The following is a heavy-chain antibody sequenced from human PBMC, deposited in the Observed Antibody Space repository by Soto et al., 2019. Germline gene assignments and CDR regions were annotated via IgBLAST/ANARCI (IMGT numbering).Heavy chain of an antibody. CDR3: ARDRRIAGIVVVNYYGMDV. CDR2: ISAYNGNT. D-gene: IGHD3-22*01. V-gene: IGHV1-18*01. CDR1: GYTFTSYG. Sequence: GASVKVSCKASGYTFTSYGISWVRQAPGQGLEWMGWISAYNGNTNYAQKLQGRVTMTTDTSTSTAYMELRSLRSDDTAVYYCARDRRIAGIVVVNYYGMDVWGQGTTVTVSS. J-gene: IGHJ6*02.